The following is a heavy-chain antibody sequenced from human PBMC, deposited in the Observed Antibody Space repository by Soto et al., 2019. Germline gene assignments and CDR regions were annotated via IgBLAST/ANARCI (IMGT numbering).Heavy chain of an antibody. J-gene: IGHJ3*02. V-gene: IGHV3-9*01. CDR3: AKWDDYGDRKEAFDI. CDR1: GFTFDDYA. D-gene: IGHD4-17*01. CDR2: ISWNSGNI. Sequence: EVQLVESGGGLVQPGRSLRLSCAASGFTFDDYAMHWVRQAPGKGLEWVSGISWNSGNIGYADSVKGRFTISRDNAKNSLYRQMNSLRAEDTALYYCAKWDDYGDRKEAFDIWGQGTMVTVSS.